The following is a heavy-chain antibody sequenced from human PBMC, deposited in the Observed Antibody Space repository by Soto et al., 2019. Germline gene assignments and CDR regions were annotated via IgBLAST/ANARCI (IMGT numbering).Heavy chain of an antibody. V-gene: IGHV3-9*01. D-gene: IGHD4-17*01. Sequence: EVQLVESGGGLVQPDRPLRLSCEASGFNFENYAMHWVRQVPGKGLEWVSAISWNSGQLDYADSVRGRFTISRDNGKNSLYLEMNSLRPDDTALYFCAKDKSTGEYSYYRYMDVWGRGTTVIVSS. CDR2: ISWNSGQL. CDR3: AKDKSTGEYSYYRYMDV. CDR1: GFNFENYA. J-gene: IGHJ6*03.